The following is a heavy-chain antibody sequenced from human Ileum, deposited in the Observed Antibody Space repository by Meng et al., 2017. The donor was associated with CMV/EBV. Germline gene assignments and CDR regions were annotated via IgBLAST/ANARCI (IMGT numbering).Heavy chain of an antibody. CDR3: ARDPGYIPDAFDI. V-gene: IGHV1-18*01. D-gene: IGHD5-24*01. CDR1: GYTFSTYG. CDR2: INNYT. Sequence: ASVKVSCKASGYTFSTYGISWVRQAPGQGLEWMGWINNYTHYAQKFQGRVTMTRDTSTSTTYMELKSLRSDDTAVYYCARDPGYIPDAFDIWGQGTMVTVSS. J-gene: IGHJ3*02.